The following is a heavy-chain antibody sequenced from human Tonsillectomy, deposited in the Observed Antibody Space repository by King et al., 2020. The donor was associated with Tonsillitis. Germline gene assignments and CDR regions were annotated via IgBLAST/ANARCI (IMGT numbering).Heavy chain of an antibody. CDR1: RFTFSSYA. CDR3: AKDRGAYYYDSSGYYYFDY. D-gene: IGHD3-22*01. CDR2: ISGGGGST. V-gene: IGHV3-23*04. J-gene: IGHJ4*02. Sequence: VQLVESGGGLVQPGGSLRLSCAASRFTFSSYAMNWVRQAPGKGLEWVSAISGGGGSTYYADSVKGRFTISRDNSKNTLYLQMNSLRAEDTAVYYCAKDRGAYYYDSSGYYYFDYWGQGTLVTVSS.